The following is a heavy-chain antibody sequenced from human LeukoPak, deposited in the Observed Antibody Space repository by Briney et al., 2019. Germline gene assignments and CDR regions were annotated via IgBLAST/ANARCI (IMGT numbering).Heavy chain of an antibody. CDR2: INTNTGNP. V-gene: IGHV7-4-1*02. Sequence: ASVKVSCKASGYTFTSYAMNWVRQAPGQGLEWMGWINTNTGNPTYAQGFTGRFVFSLDTSVSAAYLQISSLKAEDTAVYYCVGRDRDAFDIWGQGTMVTVSS. CDR1: GYTFTSYA. J-gene: IGHJ3*02. CDR3: VGRDRDAFDI.